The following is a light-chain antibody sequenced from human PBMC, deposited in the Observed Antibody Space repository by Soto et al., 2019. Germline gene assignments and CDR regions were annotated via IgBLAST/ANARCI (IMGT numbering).Light chain of an antibody. Sequence: QSALTQPASVSGSPGQSIAISCTGSSSDIGIYKYVSWYQQLPGKAPKLMIYEVSNRPSGVSNRFSGSKSGNTASLSISGLQTEDEADYYCGSYTSATTGVFGGGTKVTVL. CDR2: EVS. V-gene: IGLV2-14*03. CDR1: SSDIGIYKY. J-gene: IGLJ3*02. CDR3: GSYTSATTGV.